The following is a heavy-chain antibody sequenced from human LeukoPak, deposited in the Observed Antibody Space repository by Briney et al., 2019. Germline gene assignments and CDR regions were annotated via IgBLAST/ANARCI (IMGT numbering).Heavy chain of an antibody. D-gene: IGHD2-15*01. CDR3: ASRYCSGGSCYGFDY. CDR1: GYSFTSYW. V-gene: IGHV5-51*01. Sequence: GESLKISCKGSGYSFTSYWIGWVRQMPGKGLEWMGIIYPGDSDTRYSPSFQGQVTISADKSISTAYLQWSSLKASDTAMYYCASRYCSGGSCYGFDYWGQGTLVTDSS. J-gene: IGHJ4*02. CDR2: IYPGDSDT.